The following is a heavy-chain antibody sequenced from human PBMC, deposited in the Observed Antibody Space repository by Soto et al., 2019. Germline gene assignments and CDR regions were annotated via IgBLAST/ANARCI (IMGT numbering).Heavy chain of an antibody. CDR1: GGSVSSGSYY. V-gene: IGHV4-61*01. D-gene: IGHD2-2*01. J-gene: IGHJ6*02. Sequence: PSETLSLTCTVSGGSVSSGSYYWSWIRQPPGKGLEWIGYIYYSGSTNYNPSLKSRVTISVDTSKNQFSLKLSSVTAADTAVYYCARGLVPAIVPGMDVWGQGTTVTVSS. CDR3: ARGLVPAIVPGMDV. CDR2: IYYSGST.